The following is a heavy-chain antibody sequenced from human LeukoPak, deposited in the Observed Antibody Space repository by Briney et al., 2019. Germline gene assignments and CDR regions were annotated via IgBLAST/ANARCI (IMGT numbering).Heavy chain of an antibody. CDR1: GHTVTSYG. CDR2: MSVYNGNT. V-gene: IGHV1-18*01. J-gene: IGHJ3*02. Sequence: ASVKVSCNASGHTVTSYGISWGRLAPGQGLGWWGWMSVYNGNTNYAQKLQGRVTMTTDTSTSTAYMGLRSLRSDDTAVYHCARDQVAGIAVAGGAFDIWGQGTMVTVSS. D-gene: IGHD6-19*01. CDR3: ARDQVAGIAVAGGAFDI.